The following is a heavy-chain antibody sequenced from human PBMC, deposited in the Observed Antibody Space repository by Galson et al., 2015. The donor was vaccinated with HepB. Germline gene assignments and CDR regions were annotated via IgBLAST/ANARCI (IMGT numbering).Heavy chain of an antibody. CDR1: GFTFSSYA. V-gene: IGHV3-23*01. D-gene: IGHD2-15*01. CDR3: ARNWWGGWYFDL. CDR2: ISGSGGST. Sequence: SLRLSCAASGFTFSSYAMSWVRQAPGKGLEWVSAISGSGGSTYYADSVKGRFTISRDNSKNTLYLQMNSLRAEDTAVYYCARNWWGGWYFDLWGRGTLVTVSS. J-gene: IGHJ2*01.